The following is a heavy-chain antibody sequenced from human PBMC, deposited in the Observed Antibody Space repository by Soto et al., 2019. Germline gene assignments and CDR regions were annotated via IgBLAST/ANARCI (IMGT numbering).Heavy chain of an antibody. Sequence: EVQLVESGGGLVQPGGSLRLSCAASGFTFSSYSMNWVRQAPGKGLEWVSYISSSSSTIYYADSVKGRFTISRDNAENSLYLQMNSLRDADTAEYYCARVGDILTGWWVFDYWGQGTLVTV. CDR2: ISSSSSTI. CDR1: GFTFSSYS. D-gene: IGHD3-9*01. V-gene: IGHV3-48*02. CDR3: ARVGDILTGWWVFDY. J-gene: IGHJ4*02.